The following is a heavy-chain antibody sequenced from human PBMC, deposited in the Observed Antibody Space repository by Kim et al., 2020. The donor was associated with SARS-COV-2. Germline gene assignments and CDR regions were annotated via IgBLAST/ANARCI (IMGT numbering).Heavy chain of an antibody. CDR1: GGSFSGYD. D-gene: IGHD3-10*01. CDR2: INNSGGT. V-gene: IGHV4-34*01. J-gene: IGHJ6*02. CDR3: ERWVAYGTGEDV. Sequence: SETLSLTCAVSGGSFSGYDWSWVRQPPGKGLEWIWEINNSGGTNYNSSPKSRLTITLETYKYHFPLRLNLGTAADTAAYYCERWVAYGTGEDVGDQATT.